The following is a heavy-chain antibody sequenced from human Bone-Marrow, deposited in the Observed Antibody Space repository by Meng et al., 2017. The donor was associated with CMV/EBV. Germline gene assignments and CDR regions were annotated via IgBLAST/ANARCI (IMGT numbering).Heavy chain of an antibody. Sequence: ASVKVSCKASGYTFTGYYMHWVRQAPGQGLEWMGWINPNSGGTNYAQKFQGRVTMTRDTSISTAYMELSRLRSDDTAVYYCARTECGGDCYSGRYYYYGMDVWGQGHTVNVSS. D-gene: IGHD2-21*01. CDR3: ARTECGGDCYSGRYYYYGMDV. CDR2: INPNSGGT. J-gene: IGHJ6*02. V-gene: IGHV1-2*02. CDR1: GYTFTGYY.